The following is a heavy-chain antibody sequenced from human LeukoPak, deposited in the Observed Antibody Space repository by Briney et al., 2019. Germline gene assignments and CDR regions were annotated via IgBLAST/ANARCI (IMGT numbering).Heavy chain of an antibody. CDR3: ASIAAQSPFAY. CDR1: GFTFNSYW. V-gene: IGHV3-74*01. CDR2: INSDGDSR. D-gene: IGHD6-13*01. J-gene: IGHJ4*02. Sequence: PGGSLRLSCASSGFTFNSYWMHWVRQAPGKGLVWVSRINSDGDSRVYADSVKGRFAISRDNAKNTLYLQMNSLRAEDTAVYYCASIAAQSPFAYWGQGTLVTVSS.